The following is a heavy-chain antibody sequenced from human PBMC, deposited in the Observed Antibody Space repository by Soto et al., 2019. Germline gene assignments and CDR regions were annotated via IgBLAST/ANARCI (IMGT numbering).Heavy chain of an antibody. CDR3: ARDRTDSGYYTNWLDP. Sequence: SVKVSCKASGGTLGSDAITWVRQAPGRGLEWVGRIIPIFGTTNYAQNLQGRVTISADKSTLTTYMKLHSLTSDDAALYYCARDRTDSGYYTNWLDPWGQGTQVTVSS. J-gene: IGHJ5*02. D-gene: IGHD3-22*01. V-gene: IGHV1-69*06. CDR2: IIPIFGTT. CDR1: GGTLGSDA.